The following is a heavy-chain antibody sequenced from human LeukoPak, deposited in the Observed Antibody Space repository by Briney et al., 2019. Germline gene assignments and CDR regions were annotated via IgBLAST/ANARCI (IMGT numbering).Heavy chain of an antibody. J-gene: IGHJ4*02. CDR2: IYHSGST. V-gene: IGHV4-38-2*02. D-gene: IGHD6-19*01. CDR3: ARLETSSGSLSYFDY. Sequence: SETLSLTCTVSGYSISSGYYWAWIRQPPGKGLEWIGYIYHSGSTNYNPSLKSRVTISVDTSKNQFSLRLSSVTAADTAVYYCARLETSSGSLSYFDYWGQGTLVTVSS. CDR1: GYSISSGYY.